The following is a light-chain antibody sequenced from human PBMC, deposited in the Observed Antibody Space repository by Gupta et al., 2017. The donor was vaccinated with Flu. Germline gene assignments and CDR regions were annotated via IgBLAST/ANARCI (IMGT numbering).Light chain of an antibody. CDR3: QQDNSCFLT. CDR1: QSINSY. CDR2: RAS. V-gene: IGKV3-15*01. Sequence: PATLSASPGERATISCRASQSINSYLAWYQQKPGKAPKLLIYRASTRATGVPSRFSGSGPGTEFTLTISGLQPEDFAIYYCQQDNSCFLTFGQGTKVEIK. J-gene: IGKJ1*01.